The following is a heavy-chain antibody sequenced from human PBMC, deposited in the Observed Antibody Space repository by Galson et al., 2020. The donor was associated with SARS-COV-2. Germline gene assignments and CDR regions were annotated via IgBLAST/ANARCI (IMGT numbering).Heavy chain of an antibody. CDR3: ARDYDILTGYSLSSVPDY. Sequence: ASVKVSCKASGYTFTSYGISWVRQAPGQGLEWMGWISAYNGNTNYAQKLQGRVTMTTDTSTSTAYMELRSLRSDDTAVYYCARDYDILTGYSLSSVPDYWGQGTLVTVSS. CDR2: ISAYNGNT. V-gene: IGHV1-18*01. CDR1: GYTFTSYG. J-gene: IGHJ4*02. D-gene: IGHD3-9*01.